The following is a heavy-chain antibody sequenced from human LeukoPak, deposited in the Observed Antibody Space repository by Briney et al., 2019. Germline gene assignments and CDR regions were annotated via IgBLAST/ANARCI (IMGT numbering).Heavy chain of an antibody. CDR3: ARGDDFSGDH. D-gene: IGHD1-1*01. V-gene: IGHV3-7*04. J-gene: IGHJ4*02. CDR2: IHPEGNEK. Sequence: GGSLRLSCAVSGFTFSNFWMSWARQAPGRGLEWVANIHPEGNEKYHVESVKGRFTISRDNTKNLLFLQMNALRVEDTAVYYCARGDDFSGDHWGQGTLVTVSS. CDR1: GFTFSNFW.